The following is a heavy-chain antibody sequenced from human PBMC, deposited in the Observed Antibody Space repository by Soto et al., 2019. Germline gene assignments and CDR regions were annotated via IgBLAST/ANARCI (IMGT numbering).Heavy chain of an antibody. CDR1: GYSFTSYW. V-gene: IGHV5-10-1*01. J-gene: IGHJ4*02. CDR3: ATIAPAVAVLDY. Sequence: GESLKISCKGSGYSFTSYWISWVRQMPGKGLEWMGRIDPSDSYTNYSPSSQGHVTISADKSISTAYLQWSSLKASDTAMYYCATIAPAVAVLDYWGQGTLVTVSS. CDR2: IDPSDSYT. D-gene: IGHD6-19*01.